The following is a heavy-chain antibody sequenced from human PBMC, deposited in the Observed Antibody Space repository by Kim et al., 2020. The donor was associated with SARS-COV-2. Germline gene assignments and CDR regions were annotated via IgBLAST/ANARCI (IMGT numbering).Heavy chain of an antibody. CDR2: IYYSGST. J-gene: IGHJ4*02. V-gene: IGHV4-39*02. Sequence: SETLSLTCTVSGGSINTAAYYWGWIRQPPGRGLEWIGTIYYSGSTYYNLSLKSRVTISMDTSRNHLSLNLKSMTAADSALYFCASHVATGTGRGYLDYWGQGAQVTVS. D-gene: IGHD2-15*01. CDR3: ASHVATGTGRGYLDY. CDR1: GGSINTAAYY.